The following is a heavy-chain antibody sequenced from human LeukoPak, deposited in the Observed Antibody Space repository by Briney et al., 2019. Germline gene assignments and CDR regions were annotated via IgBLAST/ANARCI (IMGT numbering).Heavy chain of an antibody. CDR1: GGSISSYY. Sequence: SGTLSLTCTVSGGSISSYYWSWIRQPPGKGLEWIGYIYYSGSTNYNPSLKSRVTISVDTSKNQFSLKLSSVTAADTAVYYCARDRPLWFGELSSSPMYYFDYWGQGTLVTVSS. CDR3: ARDRPLWFGELSSSPMYYFDY. V-gene: IGHV4-59*01. CDR2: IYYSGST. J-gene: IGHJ4*02. D-gene: IGHD3-10*01.